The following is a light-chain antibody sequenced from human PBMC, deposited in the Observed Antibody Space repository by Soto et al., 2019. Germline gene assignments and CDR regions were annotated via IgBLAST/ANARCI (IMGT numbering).Light chain of an antibody. Sequence: QSVLTQPPSTSGTPGQRVTISCSGDSSNIAKNYVYWYQQVPGMAPKLLIYSDNQRPSGVPDRFSGSKSGTSASLAISGLRSEDEADYYCAARDDRLSGYGFGGGTKLTVL. CDR3: AARDDRLSGYG. CDR1: SSNIAKNY. V-gene: IGLV1-47*02. J-gene: IGLJ2*01. CDR2: SDN.